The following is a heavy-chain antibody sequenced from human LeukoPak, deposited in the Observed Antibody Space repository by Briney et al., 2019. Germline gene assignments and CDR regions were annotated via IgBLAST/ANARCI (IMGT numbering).Heavy chain of an antibody. J-gene: IGHJ6*02. CDR2: IYHSGST. V-gene: IGHV4-61*08. D-gene: IGHD6-19*01. CDR1: GGSISSGGYY. CDR3: ARQGNGARFHNPLAVAGTIDYYYYYGMDV. Sequence: SETLSLTCTVSGGSISSGGYYWSWIRQPPGKGLEWIGYIYHSGSTNYNPSLKSRVTISVDTSKNQFSLKLSSVTAADTAVYYCARQGNGARFHNPLAVAGTIDYYYYYGMDVWGQGTTVTVSS.